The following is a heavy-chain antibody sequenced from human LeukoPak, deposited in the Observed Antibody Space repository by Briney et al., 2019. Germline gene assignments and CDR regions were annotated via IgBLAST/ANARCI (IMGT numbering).Heavy chain of an antibody. D-gene: IGHD2-2*01. J-gene: IGHJ1*01. V-gene: IGHV1-18*01. CDR1: GYTFTSYG. Sequence: GASVKVSCKASGYTFTSYGISWVRQAPGQGLEWMGWISAYNGNTNYAQKLQGRVTMTTDTSTSTAYMELRSLRSDDTAVYYCAREEYCSSTSCYVPFQHWGQGTLVTVSS. CDR3: AREEYCSSTSCYVPFQH. CDR2: ISAYNGNT.